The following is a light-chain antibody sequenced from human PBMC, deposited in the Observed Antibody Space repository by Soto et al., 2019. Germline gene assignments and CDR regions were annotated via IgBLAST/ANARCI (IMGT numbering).Light chain of an antibody. CDR1: SSNIGNNY. CDR3: GTWDSSLSANWV. Sequence: QSVLTQPPSVSAAPGQKVTISCSGSSSNIGNNYVSWYRQLPGTAPKLLIYDNNKRPSGIPDRFSGSKSGTSATLGITGLQTGDEADYYCGTWDSSLSANWVFGGGTKLTVL. V-gene: IGLV1-51*01. CDR2: DNN. J-gene: IGLJ3*02.